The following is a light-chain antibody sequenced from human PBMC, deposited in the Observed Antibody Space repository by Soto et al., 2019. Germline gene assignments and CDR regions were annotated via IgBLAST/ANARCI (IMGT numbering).Light chain of an antibody. V-gene: IGLV2-14*03. CDR3: TSYTSSSTLV. CDR1: SSDVGGYNF. Sequence: QSVLTQPASVSGCPGQSIAISCTGTSSDVGGYNFVSWYQQHPGKAPKLMIYDVSSRPSGVSDRFSGSKSGNTASLTISGLQAEDESDYYCTSYTSSSTLVFGGGTKLTVL. CDR2: DVS. J-gene: IGLJ2*01.